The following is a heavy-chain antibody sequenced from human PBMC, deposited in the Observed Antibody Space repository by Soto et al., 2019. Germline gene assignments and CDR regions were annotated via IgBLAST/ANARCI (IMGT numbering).Heavy chain of an antibody. CDR3: ARHGLYGDYASNYCDP. CDR2: IYPGDSDA. V-gene: IGHV5-51*01. Sequence: PGESLKISCKASGYNFATYWNAWVRQMTGKGLEYMEIIYPGDSDARYSPSFQGLVTFSADKSISTAYLQWCSLTASDTAIYYRARHGLYGDYASNYCDPWGRGRLVTVAS. J-gene: IGHJ5*02. D-gene: IGHD4-17*01. CDR1: GYNFATYW.